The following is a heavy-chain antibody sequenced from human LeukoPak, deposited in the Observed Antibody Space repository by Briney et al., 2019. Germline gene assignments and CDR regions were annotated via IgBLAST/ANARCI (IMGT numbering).Heavy chain of an antibody. CDR2: IIPIFGTA. J-gene: IGHJ6*02. CDR1: GGTFSSYA. V-gene: IGHV1-69*05. Sequence: SVKVSCKASGGTFSSYAISWVRQAPGQGLEWMGGIIPIFGTANYAQKFQGRVTISRDTSISTAYMELSSLRSEDTAVYYCARATAAAGSMDVWGQGTTVTVSS. D-gene: IGHD6-13*01. CDR3: ARATAAAGSMDV.